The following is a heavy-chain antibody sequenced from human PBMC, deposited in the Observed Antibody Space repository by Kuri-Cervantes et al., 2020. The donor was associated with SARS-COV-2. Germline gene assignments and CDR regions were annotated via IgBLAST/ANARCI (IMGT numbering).Heavy chain of an antibody. CDR2: ISYEGSIQ. J-gene: IGHJ3*02. Sequence: GESLKISCAASGLTFSSYAMSWVRQAPGKGLEWVAVISYEGSIQYYADPLRGRFTISKDTSRDTLYLQMNSLTTEDTAVYYCARVRGLLWFGEGKNAFDIWGQGTMVTVSS. CDR1: GLTFSSYA. CDR3: ARVRGLLWFGEGKNAFDI. D-gene: IGHD3-10*01. V-gene: IGHV3-30-3*01.